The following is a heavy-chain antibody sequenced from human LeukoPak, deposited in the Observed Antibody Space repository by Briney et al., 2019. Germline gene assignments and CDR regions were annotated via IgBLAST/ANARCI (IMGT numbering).Heavy chain of an antibody. CDR2: IKSKTDGGTT. V-gene: IGHV3-15*01. CDR1: GFTFSDAW. Sequence: GGSLRLSCAASGFTFSDAWMSWVSQAPGKGLEWVGRIKSKTDGGTTDDAAPVKGRFTISRDDSKNTLYLQMNSLKTEDTALYYCTRGDSNHHYWGQGTLVTVSS. CDR3: TRGDSNHHY. D-gene: IGHD3-22*01. J-gene: IGHJ4*02.